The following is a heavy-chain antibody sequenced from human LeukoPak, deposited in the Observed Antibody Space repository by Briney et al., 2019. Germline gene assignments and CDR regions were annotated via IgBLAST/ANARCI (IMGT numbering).Heavy chain of an antibody. V-gene: IGHV4-34*01. J-gene: IGHJ4*02. CDR3: ARGYCSSTSCSGEVFDY. CDR2: INHSGST. CDR1: GGSFSGYY. D-gene: IGHD2-2*01. Sequence: SETLSLTCAVYGGSFSGYYWSWIRQPPGKGLEWIGEINHSGSTNYNPSLKSRVTISVDTSKNQFSLKLSSVTAADTAVYYCARGYCSSTSCSGEVFDYWGQGTLVTVSS.